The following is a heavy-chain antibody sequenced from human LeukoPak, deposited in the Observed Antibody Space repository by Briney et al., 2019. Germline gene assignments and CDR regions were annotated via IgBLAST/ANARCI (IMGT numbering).Heavy chain of an antibody. CDR2: ISWDGGST. J-gene: IGHJ4*02. CDR3: AKALLPTTVTTGCDY. D-gene: IGHD4-17*01. CDR1: GFTFDDYT. Sequence: GGSLRLSCAASGFTFDDYTMHWVRQAPGKGLEWVSLISWDGGSTYYADSVKGRFTISRDNSKNSLYLQMNSLRTEDTALYYCAKALLPTTVTTGCDYWGQGTLVTVSS. V-gene: IGHV3-43*01.